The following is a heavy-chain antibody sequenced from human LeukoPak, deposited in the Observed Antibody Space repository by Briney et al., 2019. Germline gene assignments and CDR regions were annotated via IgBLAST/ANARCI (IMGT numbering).Heavy chain of an antibody. Sequence: SETLSLTCAISGGSFDGYSWSWIRQSPGEGLEWIGEINLGGSTNYNPSLKSRVTMTIDTSKREVSLKLTSVTAADTSIYFCATSTKVVRPDSWDSWGQGTLVSVSS. D-gene: IGHD4-11*01. CDR1: GGSFDGYS. CDR2: INLGGST. CDR3: ATSTKVVRPDSWDS. V-gene: IGHV4-34*01. J-gene: IGHJ4*02.